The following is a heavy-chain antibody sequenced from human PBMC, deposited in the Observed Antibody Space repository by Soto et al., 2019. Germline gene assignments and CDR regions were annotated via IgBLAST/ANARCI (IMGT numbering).Heavy chain of an antibody. D-gene: IGHD6-13*01. CDR1: GGSISISSYY. CDR2: IYYSGST. Sequence: PSETLSLTCTVSGGSISISSYYWGCIRQPPGKGLEWIGSIYYSGSTYYNPSLKSRVTISVDTSKNQFSLKLSSVTAADTAVYYCARLARWHSSSWQYYYYGMDVWGQGTTVTVSS. V-gene: IGHV4-39*01. J-gene: IGHJ6*02. CDR3: ARLARWHSSSWQYYYYGMDV.